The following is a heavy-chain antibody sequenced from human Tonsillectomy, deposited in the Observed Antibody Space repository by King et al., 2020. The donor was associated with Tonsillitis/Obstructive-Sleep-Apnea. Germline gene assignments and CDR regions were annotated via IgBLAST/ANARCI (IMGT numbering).Heavy chain of an antibody. CDR3: ARVNYDSSGYYDGFDY. Sequence: QLVQSGAEVKKSGASVKVSCKASGYTFTSYGISWVRQAPGRGLEWMGWISAYNGDTNYAQKLQGRVTMTTDISTSTAYMELRSLRSDDTAMYYCARVNYDSSGYYDGFDYWGQGTLVTVSS. CDR2: ISAYNGDT. V-gene: IGHV1-18*01. D-gene: IGHD3-22*01. CDR1: GYTFTSYG. J-gene: IGHJ4*02.